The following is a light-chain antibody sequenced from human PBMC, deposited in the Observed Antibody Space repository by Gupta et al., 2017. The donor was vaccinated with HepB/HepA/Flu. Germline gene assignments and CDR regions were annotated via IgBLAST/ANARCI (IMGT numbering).Light chain of an antibody. V-gene: IGLV1-51*01. Sequence: VWSQRPSATAAPGQMGTVCSSGSVSNIGNNYVSWYRHFPGTAPELLIFDNNQRPSGIPDRFPGSNPGTSAPLAIAGLQAGDEATYYCATWETTLTSLLFAGGTKLTVL. CDR2: DNN. J-gene: IGLJ3*02. CDR3: ATWETTLTSLL. CDR1: VSNIGNNY.